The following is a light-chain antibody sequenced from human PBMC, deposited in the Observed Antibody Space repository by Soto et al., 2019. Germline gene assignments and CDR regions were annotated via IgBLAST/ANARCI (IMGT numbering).Light chain of an antibody. CDR3: QQRSNWPLT. CDR1: QSVSSY. CDR2: DAS. Sequence: EIVLTQSPATLSLSPGERATLSCRASQSVSSYLAWYQQKPGQAPRLLIYDASNRATGIPARFSGSGSGTDFTLTTSSPEPEDFAVYYCQQRSNWPLTFGGGTKVEI. J-gene: IGKJ4*01. V-gene: IGKV3-11*01.